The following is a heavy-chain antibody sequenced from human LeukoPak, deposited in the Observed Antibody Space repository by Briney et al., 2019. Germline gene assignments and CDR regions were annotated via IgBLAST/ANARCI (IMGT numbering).Heavy chain of an antibody. CDR2: INHSGST. V-gene: IGHV4-34*01. J-gene: IGHJ3*02. CDR1: GGSFSGYY. Sequence: SETLSLTCAVYGGSFSGYYWSWIRQPPGKGLEWIGEINHSGSTNYNPSLKSRVTISVDTSKNQFSLKLSSVTAADTAVYYCARKEGCSYGQAGAFDIWGQGTMVTVSS. D-gene: IGHD5-18*01. CDR3: ARKEGCSYGQAGAFDI.